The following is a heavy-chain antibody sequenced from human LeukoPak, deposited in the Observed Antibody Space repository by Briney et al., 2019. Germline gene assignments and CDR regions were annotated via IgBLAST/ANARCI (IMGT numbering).Heavy chain of an antibody. CDR3: TRETVVGVAAGTFDQ. D-gene: IGHD6-13*01. CDR1: GGSINNYY. V-gene: IGHV4-59*01. J-gene: IGHJ4*02. Sequence: PSETLSLTCSVSGGSINNYYWTWMRQTPGKGLEWIGDVYYSGSTHSNPSLKSRVAISLDTSKNQFSLKLKSVTAADTAVYYCTRETVVGVAAGTFDQWGQGTLVTVSS. CDR2: VYYSGST.